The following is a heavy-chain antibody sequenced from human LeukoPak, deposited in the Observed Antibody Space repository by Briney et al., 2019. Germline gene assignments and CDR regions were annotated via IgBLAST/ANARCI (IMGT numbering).Heavy chain of an antibody. J-gene: IGHJ6*04. CDR3: ARAYCGGDCYSGPTGDV. D-gene: IGHD2-21*01. CDR1: GFTFSSYW. V-gene: IGHV3-7*01. Sequence: HAGGSLRLSCAASGFTFSSYWMKWVRQAPGKGLEWVANVKEDASEKYYVDSVKGRFTISRDNAESSLYLQMNSLRAEDTAVYYCARAYCGGDCYSGPTGDVWGKGTTVTVSS. CDR2: VKEDASEK.